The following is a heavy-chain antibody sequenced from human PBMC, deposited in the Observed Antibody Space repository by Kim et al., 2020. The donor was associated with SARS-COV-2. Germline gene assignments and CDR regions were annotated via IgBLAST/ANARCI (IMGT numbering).Heavy chain of an antibody. CDR2: ISYDGSNK. D-gene: IGHD4-4*01. CDR3: ARKDYSYFDY. Sequence: GGSLRLSCAASGFTFSSYAMHWVRQAPGKGLEWVAVISYDGSNKYYADSVKGRFTISRDNSKNTLYLQMNSLRAEDTAVYYCARKDYSYFDYWGQGTLVTVSS. J-gene: IGHJ4*02. V-gene: IGHV3-30*04. CDR1: GFTFSSYA.